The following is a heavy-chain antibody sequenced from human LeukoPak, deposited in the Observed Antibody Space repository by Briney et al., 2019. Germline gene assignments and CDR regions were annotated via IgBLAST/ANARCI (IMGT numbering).Heavy chain of an antibody. V-gene: IGHV3-7*01. Sequence: GGSLRLSCAASGFTFSSYWMSWVRQAPGKGLEWVANIKQDGSEKYYVDSVKGRFTISRDNAKNSLYLQMNSLRAEDTAVYYCARDAYIAAAGTFYFDYWGQGTLVTVSS. CDR3: ARDAYIAAAGTFYFDY. CDR1: GFTFSSYW. J-gene: IGHJ4*02. CDR2: IKQDGSEK. D-gene: IGHD6-13*01.